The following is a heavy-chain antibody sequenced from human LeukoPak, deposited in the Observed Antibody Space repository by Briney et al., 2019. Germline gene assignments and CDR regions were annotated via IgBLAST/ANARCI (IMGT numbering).Heavy chain of an antibody. J-gene: IGHJ3*02. Sequence: ASVKVSCKASGYTFTGYYMHWVRQATGQGLEWMGWMNPNSGNTGYAQKFQGRVTMTRNTSISTAYMELSSLRSEDTAVYYCARGRIGPGAFDIWGQGTMVTVSS. D-gene: IGHD1-14*01. CDR2: MNPNSGNT. CDR1: GYTFTGYY. V-gene: IGHV1-8*02. CDR3: ARGRIGPGAFDI.